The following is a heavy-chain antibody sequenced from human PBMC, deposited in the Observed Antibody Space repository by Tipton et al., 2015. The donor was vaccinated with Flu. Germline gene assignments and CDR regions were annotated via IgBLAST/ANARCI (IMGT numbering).Heavy chain of an antibody. V-gene: IGHV4-61*08. Sequence: GEALSSSGYYWSWIRRPPGKGLEWIGYSGSTNYNPSLKNRVTISLDTSKNQFSLQLKSVTASDTAVYYCARLKLFALVNHSYYYGLDVWGQGTTVTVS. CDR3: ARLKLFALVNHSYYYGLDV. CDR2: SGST. D-gene: IGHD3/OR15-3a*01. J-gene: IGHJ6*02. CDR1: GEALSSSGYY.